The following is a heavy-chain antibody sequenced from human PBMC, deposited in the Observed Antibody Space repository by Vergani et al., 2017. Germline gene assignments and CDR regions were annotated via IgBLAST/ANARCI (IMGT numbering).Heavy chain of an antibody. D-gene: IGHD2-15*01. Sequence: VQLVESGGGLVQPGGSLRLSCAASGFTFSSYAMSWVRQAPGKGLEWIGEINHSGSTNNNPSLKSRVTISVDTSKKQFSLKLSSVTAADTAEYYCARGSRIPKKKEWWFDPWGQGTLVTVSS. J-gene: IGHJ5*02. CDR1: GFTFSSYA. CDR2: INHSGST. CDR3: ARGSRIPKKKEWWFDP. V-gene: IGHV4-34*01.